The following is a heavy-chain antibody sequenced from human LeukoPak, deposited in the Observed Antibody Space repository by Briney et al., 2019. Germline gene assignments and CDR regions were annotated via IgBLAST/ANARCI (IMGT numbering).Heavy chain of an antibody. Sequence: GGSLRLSCTASGFTSGDYAMTWVRQAPGKGLEWVGFIRSKIYGGTPEYAASVKGRFTISRGDSKGIAYLQMNSLKTEDTAVYYCTRDQTPYYWGQGTLVTVSS. CDR1: GFTSGDYA. V-gene: IGHV3-49*04. CDR3: TRDQTPYY. CDR2: IRSKIYGGTP. J-gene: IGHJ4*02.